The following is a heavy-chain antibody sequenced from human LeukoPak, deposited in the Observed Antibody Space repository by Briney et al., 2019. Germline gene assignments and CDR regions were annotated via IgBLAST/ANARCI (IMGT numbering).Heavy chain of an antibody. V-gene: IGHV3-21*01. Sequence: PGGSLRLSCAASGFTFSSYSMNWVRQAPGKGLEWVSSISSSSSYIYYADSVKGRFTISRDNAKNSLYLQMNSLRAEDTAVYYCARDYYDSSGHPWFDPWGQGTLVTVSS. J-gene: IGHJ5*02. CDR3: ARDYYDSSGHPWFDP. CDR1: GFTFSSYS. D-gene: IGHD3-22*01. CDR2: ISSSSSYI.